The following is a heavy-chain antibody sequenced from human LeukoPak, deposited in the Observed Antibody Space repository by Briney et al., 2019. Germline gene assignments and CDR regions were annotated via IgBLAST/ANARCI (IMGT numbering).Heavy chain of an antibody. V-gene: IGHV3-30*02. Sequence: GGSLRLSCAASGFTFNNFGMHWVRQAPGKGLEWVAFIRYDGSNKSYRDSVKGRFTISRDNSKNTLYLQMDSLRAEDTAVYHCAKDGGCSTTNCWGQGTLVTVSS. CDR2: IRYDGSNK. CDR3: AKDGGCSTTNC. J-gene: IGHJ4*02. D-gene: IGHD2/OR15-2a*01. CDR1: GFTFNNFG.